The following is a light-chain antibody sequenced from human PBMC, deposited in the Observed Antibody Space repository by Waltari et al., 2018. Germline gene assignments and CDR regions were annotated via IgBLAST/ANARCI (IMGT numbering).Light chain of an antibody. V-gene: IGLV2-8*01. CDR2: EVT. J-gene: IGLJ3*02. Sequence: QSALTQPPSASGSPGQSVAISCTGTSRDIGPSNHLPWYQQHPGKGPKLMIYEVTQRPSGVPGRFSASKSGNTASLTVSGLQAEDEADYYCSSYAGVKHWLFGGGTKLTVL. CDR1: SRDIGPSNH. CDR3: SSYAGVKHWL.